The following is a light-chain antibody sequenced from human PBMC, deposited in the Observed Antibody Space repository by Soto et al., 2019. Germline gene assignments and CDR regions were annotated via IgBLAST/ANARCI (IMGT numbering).Light chain of an antibody. CDR3: QQYNNWPHT. Sequence: EIVMAQSPATLSVSPGERGTLSCRASQSVSSDLAWNQQKPGQAPRLLIYAVSTRATGIPARFSGSGSGTEFTLTISSLQSEDFAFYYCQQYNNWPHTFGGGTKVEIK. J-gene: IGKJ4*01. V-gene: IGKV3-15*01. CDR2: AVS. CDR1: QSVSSD.